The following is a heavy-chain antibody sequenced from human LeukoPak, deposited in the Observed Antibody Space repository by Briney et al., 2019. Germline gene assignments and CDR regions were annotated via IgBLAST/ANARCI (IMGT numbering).Heavy chain of an antibody. CDR3: AGSTVTRLVEYFQH. V-gene: IGHV1-69*13. J-gene: IGHJ1*01. D-gene: IGHD4-17*01. CDR2: IIPIFGTA. Sequence: GASVKVSCKASGGTFSSYAISWVRQAPGQGLEWMGGIIPIFGTANYAQKFQGRVTITAEESTSTAYMELSSLRSEDTAVYYCAGSTVTRLVEYFQHWGQGTLVTVSS. CDR1: GGTFSSYA.